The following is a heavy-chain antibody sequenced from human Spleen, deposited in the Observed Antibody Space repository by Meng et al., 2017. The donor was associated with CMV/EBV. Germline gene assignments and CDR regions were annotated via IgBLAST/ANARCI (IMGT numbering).Heavy chain of an antibody. CDR3: AIYRYSGSYDYFDY. CDR2: INHSGST. D-gene: IGHD1-26*01. J-gene: IGHJ4*02. V-gene: IGHV4-34*01. Sequence: QGQLQQVGAGLFKPSETLSLTCAVYGGSFSGYYWGWIRQPPGKGLEWIGEINHSGSTNYNPSLKSRVTISVDTSKNQFSLKLSSVTAADTAVYYCAIYRYSGSYDYFDYWGQGTLVTVSS. CDR1: GGSFSGYY.